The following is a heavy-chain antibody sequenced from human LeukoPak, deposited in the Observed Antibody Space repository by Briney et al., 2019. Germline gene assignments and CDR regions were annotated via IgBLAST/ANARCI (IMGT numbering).Heavy chain of an antibody. D-gene: IGHD4-17*01. J-gene: IGHJ4*02. Sequence: GGSLRLSCAASGFTFSSYSMNWVRQAPGKGLEWVSSISSSSSYIYYADSVKGRFTISRDNAKNSLYLQMNSLRAEDTAVYYCARDKVMTTVTTDHWGQGTLVTVSS. CDR3: ARDKVMTTVTTDH. CDR2: ISSSSSYI. CDR1: GFTFSSYS. V-gene: IGHV3-21*01.